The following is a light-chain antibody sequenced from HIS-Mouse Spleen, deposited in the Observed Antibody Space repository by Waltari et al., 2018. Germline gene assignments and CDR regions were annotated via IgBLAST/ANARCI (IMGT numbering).Light chain of an antibody. V-gene: IGLV3-21*02. CDR1: NIERKR. Sequence: SFVLPRPPRVSVAPGRPAGITCGGNNIERKRGNWYQQKQGKAPVLVVYDDSDRPSGIPERFSGSNSGNTATLTISRVEAGDEADYYCQVWDSSSDHQVFGGGTKLTVL. CDR3: QVWDSSSDHQV. J-gene: IGLJ3*02. CDR2: DDS.